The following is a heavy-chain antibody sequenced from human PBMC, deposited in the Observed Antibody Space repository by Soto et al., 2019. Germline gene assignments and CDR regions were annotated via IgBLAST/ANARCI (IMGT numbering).Heavy chain of an antibody. V-gene: IGHV1-69*12. CDR3: ARTHQLVVTAKDRHWYFDL. CDR1: GGTFSSYA. J-gene: IGHJ2*01. CDR2: IIPIFGTA. Sequence: QVQLVQSGAEVKKPGSSVKVSCKASGGTFSSYAISWVRQAPGQGLEWMGGIIPIFGTANYAQKFQGRVTIPADESTSTAYMELSSLRSEDTAVYYCARTHQLVVTAKDRHWYFDLWGRGTLVTVSS. D-gene: IGHD2-21*02.